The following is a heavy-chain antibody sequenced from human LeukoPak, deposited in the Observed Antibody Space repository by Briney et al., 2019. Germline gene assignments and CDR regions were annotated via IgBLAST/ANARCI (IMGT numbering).Heavy chain of an antibody. D-gene: IGHD2-8*01. CDR2: IRNKANNYAT. CDR3: RSTFCTNGVCYFEY. CDR1: GFTFSGSA. J-gene: IGHJ4*02. Sequence: GGSLRLSCAASGFTFSGSAVHWVRQASGKGLERVCRIRNKANNYATAYAASVKGRFTICRDDSKNTAFLQMNSLKTEDTAVYYCRSTFCTNGVCYFEYWGQGTLVTVSS. V-gene: IGHV3-73*01.